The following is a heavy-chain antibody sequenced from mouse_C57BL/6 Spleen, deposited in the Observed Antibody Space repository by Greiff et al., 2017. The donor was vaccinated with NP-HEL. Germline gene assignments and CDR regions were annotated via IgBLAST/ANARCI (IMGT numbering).Heavy chain of an antibody. CDR2: IYPGDGDT. CDR1: GYAFSSSW. CDR3: ARSRGNYGYFDV. D-gene: IGHD2-1*01. Sequence: QVQLKQSGPELVKPGASVKISCKASGYAFSSSWMNWVKQRPGKGLEWIGRIYPGDGDTNYNGKFKGKATLTADKSSSTAYMQLSSLTSEDSAVYFCARSRGNYGYFDVWGTGTTVTVSS. J-gene: IGHJ1*03. V-gene: IGHV1-82*01.